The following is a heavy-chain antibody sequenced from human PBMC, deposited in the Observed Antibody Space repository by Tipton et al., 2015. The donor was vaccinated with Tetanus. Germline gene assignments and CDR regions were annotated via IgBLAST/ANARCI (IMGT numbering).Heavy chain of an antibody. Sequence: TLSLTCTVSGDSISSSHYYWGWVRQPPGKGLEWIGSIYYSGSTYHSPSLKSRVTMSVDTSKNQFSLKLGSVTARDTAIYYCARHVLALARVDPPDSWGQGTLVTVSS. CDR3: ARHVLALARVDPPDS. CDR1: GDSISSSHYY. CDR2: IYYSGST. V-gene: IGHV4-39*01. J-gene: IGHJ4*02. D-gene: IGHD3-10*01.